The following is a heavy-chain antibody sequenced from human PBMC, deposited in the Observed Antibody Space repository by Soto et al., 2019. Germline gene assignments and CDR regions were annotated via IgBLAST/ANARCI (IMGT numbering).Heavy chain of an antibody. Sequence: ASVKVSCKASGYTFTSYGISWVRQAPGQGLEWMGWISAYNGNTNYAQKLQGRVTMTTDTSTSTAYMELRSLRSDDTAVYYCARDPNYDILTGFYYFDYWGQETLFTVSS. CDR2: ISAYNGNT. CDR1: GYTFTSYG. J-gene: IGHJ4*02. D-gene: IGHD3-9*01. CDR3: ARDPNYDILTGFYYFDY. V-gene: IGHV1-18*01.